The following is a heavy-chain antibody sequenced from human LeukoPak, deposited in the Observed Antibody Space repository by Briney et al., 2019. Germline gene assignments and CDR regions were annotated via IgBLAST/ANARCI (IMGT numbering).Heavy chain of an antibody. V-gene: IGHV3-43*02. D-gene: IGHD3-3*01. Sequence: GASLRLSCAASGFTFDDYAMHWVRQAPGKGLEWVSLISGDGGSTYYADSVKGRFTISRDNSKNSLYLQMNSLRTEDTALYYCAKGPFLNYDFWSGYPDWFDPWGQGTLVTVSS. J-gene: IGHJ5*02. CDR2: ISGDGGST. CDR1: GFTFDDYA. CDR3: AKGPFLNYDFWSGYPDWFDP.